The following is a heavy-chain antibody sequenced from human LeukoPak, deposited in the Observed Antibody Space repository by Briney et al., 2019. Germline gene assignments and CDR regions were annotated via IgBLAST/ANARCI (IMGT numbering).Heavy chain of an antibody. V-gene: IGHV3-21*01. CDR3: ARGPFKAYSSSWYIGWFDP. D-gene: IGHD6-13*01. CDR1: GFTFSSYS. J-gene: IGHJ5*02. Sequence: GGSLRLSCAASGFTFSSYSMNWVRQAPGKGVEWVSSISSSSSYIYYAESVKGRFTISRDNAKNSLYLQMNSLRAEDTAVYYCARGPFKAYSSSWYIGWFDPWGQGTLVTVSS. CDR2: ISSSSSYI.